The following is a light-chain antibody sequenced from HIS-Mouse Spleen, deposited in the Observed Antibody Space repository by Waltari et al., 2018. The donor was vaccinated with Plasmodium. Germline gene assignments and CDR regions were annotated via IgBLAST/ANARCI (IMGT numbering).Light chain of an antibody. CDR1: ALPKKS. CDR3: YSTDSSGNHRV. V-gene: IGLV3-10*01. CDR2: EDS. J-gene: IGLJ3*02. Sequence: SYELTQPPSVSVSPGQTARITCSGDALPKKSAYWYQQKSGQAPVLVSYEDSKRPSGIPRRFSGSSSGTMATLTISGAQVEDEADYYCYSTDSSGNHRVFGGGTKLTVL.